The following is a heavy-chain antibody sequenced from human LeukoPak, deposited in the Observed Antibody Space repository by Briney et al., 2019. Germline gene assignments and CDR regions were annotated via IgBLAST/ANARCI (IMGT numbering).Heavy chain of an antibody. D-gene: IGHD2-15*01. J-gene: IGHJ5*02. CDR3: ARDCSGGSCYRPDWFDP. V-gene: IGHV1-18*01. CDR2: ISAYNGNT. Sequence: ASVKVSCKASGYTFTSYGISWVRQAPGQGLEWMGWISAYNGNTNHAQKLQGRVTMTTDTSTSTAYMELRSLRSDDTAVYYCARDCSGGSCYRPDWFDPWGQGTLVTVSS. CDR1: GYTFTSYG.